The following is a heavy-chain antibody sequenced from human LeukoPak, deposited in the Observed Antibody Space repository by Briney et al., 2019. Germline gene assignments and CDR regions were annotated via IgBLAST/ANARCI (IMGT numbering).Heavy chain of an antibody. CDR2: IYTSGST. CDR1: GGSIRSYY. Sequence: SETLSLTCTVSGGSIRSYYWSWIRQPAGKGLEWIARIYTSGSTNYNPSLKSRVTMSVDTSKNQFSLKLSSVTAADTAVYYCARDVEARSPGGYYYYHMDVWGKGTTVTVSS. J-gene: IGHJ6*03. CDR3: ARDVEARSPGGYYYYHMDV. D-gene: IGHD2-15*01. V-gene: IGHV4-4*07.